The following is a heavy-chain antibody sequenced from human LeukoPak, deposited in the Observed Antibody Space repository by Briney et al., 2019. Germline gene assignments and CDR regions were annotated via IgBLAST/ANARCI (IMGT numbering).Heavy chain of an antibody. J-gene: IGHJ3*02. CDR2: IIPIFGTA. CDR1: GYTFTSYG. CDR3: ARDSYDSSGSWDI. D-gene: IGHD3-22*01. V-gene: IGHV1-69*13. Sequence: ASVKVSCKASGYTFTSYGISWVRQAPGQGLEWMGGIIPIFGTANYAQKFQGRVTITADESTSTAYMELSSLRSEDTAVYYCARDSYDSSGSWDIWGQGTMVTVSS.